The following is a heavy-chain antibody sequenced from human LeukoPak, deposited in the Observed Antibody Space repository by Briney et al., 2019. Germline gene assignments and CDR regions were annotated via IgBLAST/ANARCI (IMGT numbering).Heavy chain of an antibody. V-gene: IGHV3-30*04. D-gene: IGHD2-15*01. Sequence: GGSLRLSCAASEFTFSRYAMHWVRQAPGKGLEWVAVISNDGKDKHYADSVRGRFTFSRGNSRNTLYLQMNGLRAEDTAIYYCARDRDAPAKYYFDYWGQGTLVTVSS. CDR1: EFTFSRYA. CDR3: ARDRDAPAKYYFDY. J-gene: IGHJ4*02. CDR2: ISNDGKDK.